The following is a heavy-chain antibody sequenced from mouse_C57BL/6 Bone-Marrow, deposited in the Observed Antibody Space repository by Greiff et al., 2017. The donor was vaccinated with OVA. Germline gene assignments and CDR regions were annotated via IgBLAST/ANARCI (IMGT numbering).Heavy chain of an antibody. D-gene: IGHD1-1*01. Sequence: QVQLQQPGAELVKPGASVKLSCKASGYTFTSYWMQWVKQRPGQGLEWIGEIDPSDSYTNYNQKFKGKATLTVDTSSSTAYMQLSSLTSEDSAVYYCARGGYYYGSSYDWYFDVWGTGTTVTVSS. V-gene: IGHV1-50*01. CDR3: ARGGYYYGSSYDWYFDV. J-gene: IGHJ1*03. CDR1: GYTFTSYW. CDR2: IDPSDSYT.